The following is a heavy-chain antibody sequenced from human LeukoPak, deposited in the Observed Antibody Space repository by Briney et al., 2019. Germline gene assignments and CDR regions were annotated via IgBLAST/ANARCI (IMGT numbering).Heavy chain of an antibody. CDR1: GFTLNYYG. D-gene: IGHD2-15*01. CDR2: ISGSGDST. CDR3: AKAGAVVVVAAKYFDY. V-gene: IGHV3-23*01. J-gene: IGHJ4*02. Sequence: GGTLRLSCVASGFTLNYYGMSWVRQAPGKGLEWVSAISGSGDSTYYADSVKGRVTISRDNSKNTLYLQMNSLRAEDTAVYYCAKAGAVVVVAAKYFDYWGQGTLVTVSS.